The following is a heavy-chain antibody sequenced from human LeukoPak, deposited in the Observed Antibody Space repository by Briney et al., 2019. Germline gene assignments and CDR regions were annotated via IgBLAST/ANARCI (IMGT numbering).Heavy chain of an antibody. CDR2: ISSSSTYI. CDR3: ARDLVSESFDY. D-gene: IGHD2/OR15-2a*01. Sequence: PGGSLRLSCAASGFTFSTYSMNWVRQAPGKGLEWVSSISSSSTYIYYADSVKGRFTISRDNAKNSLYLQMNSLRAEDTAVYYCARDLVSESFDYWGQGTLVTVSS. J-gene: IGHJ4*02. CDR1: GFTFSTYS. V-gene: IGHV3-21*01.